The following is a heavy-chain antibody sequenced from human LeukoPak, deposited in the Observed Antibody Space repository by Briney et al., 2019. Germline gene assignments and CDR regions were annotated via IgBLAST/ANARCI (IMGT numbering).Heavy chain of an antibody. D-gene: IGHD3-10*02. Sequence: GGSLRLSCVASGFTFSSYSMNWVRQAPGKGLEWVSYISSSSSTIYYADSVKGRFTISRDNAKNSLYLQMNSLRAEDTAVYYCAELGITMIGGVWGKGTTVTISS. V-gene: IGHV3-48*01. CDR1: GFTFSSYS. J-gene: IGHJ6*04. CDR2: ISSSSSTI. CDR3: AELGITMIGGV.